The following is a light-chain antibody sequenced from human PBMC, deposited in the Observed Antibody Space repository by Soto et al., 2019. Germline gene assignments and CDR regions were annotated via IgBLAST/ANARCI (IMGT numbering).Light chain of an antibody. CDR2: LEGSGSY. CDR1: SGHSSYI. CDR3: ETWDSNTRV. V-gene: IGLV4-60*03. Sequence: QLVLTQSSSASASLGSSVKLTCTLSSGHSSYIIAWHQQQPGKAPRYLMKLEGSGSYNKGSGVPDRFSGSSSGADRYLTISNLQSEDEADYYCETWDSNTRVFGGWTKVTVL. J-gene: IGLJ2*01.